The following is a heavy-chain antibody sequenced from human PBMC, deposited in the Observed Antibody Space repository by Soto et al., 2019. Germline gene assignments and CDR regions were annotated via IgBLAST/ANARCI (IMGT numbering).Heavy chain of an antibody. V-gene: IGHV3-23*01. CDR2: IGGRGNSA. Sequence: GGSLRLSCAASGFIFTNYAMNWVRQALGKGLEWVSVIGGRGNSAYYADSVQGRFTISRDNSKNTLSLQMSSLTADDTAIYYCVREGRGSFDFWGRGTMVTVSS. J-gene: IGHJ3*01. D-gene: IGHD5-12*01. CDR3: VREGRGSFDF. CDR1: GFIFTNYA.